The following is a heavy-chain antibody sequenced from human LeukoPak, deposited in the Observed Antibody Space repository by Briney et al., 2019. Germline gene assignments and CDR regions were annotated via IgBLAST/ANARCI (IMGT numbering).Heavy chain of an antibody. V-gene: IGHV4-4*07. CDR1: DASVSGYY. D-gene: IGHD4-17*01. Sequence: SETLSLXCTVSDASVSGYYWSWIRLPAGKGLEWIGRLYNNGSTNCNPSLKSRVTMSVDTSKDQLSLRLKSVTAADTAVYYCTRDIGSGDYVFFDSWGQRTRVIVSS. CDR2: LYNNGST. CDR3: TRDIGSGDYVFFDS. J-gene: IGHJ4*02.